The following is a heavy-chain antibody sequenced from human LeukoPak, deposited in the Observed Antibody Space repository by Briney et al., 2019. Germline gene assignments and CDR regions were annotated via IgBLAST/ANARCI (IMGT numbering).Heavy chain of an antibody. D-gene: IGHD6-19*01. J-gene: IGHJ4*02. CDR1: DYTFTSYG. Sequence: GASVKVSCKAFDYTFTSYGITWVRQAPGQGLEWMGWISTYNGNTNYAQKFQGRVTMTTDTSTSTAYMELRSLRSDDTAVYYCARVFTISSGWFRSFDYWGQGTLVTVSS. V-gene: IGHV1-18*01. CDR3: ARVFTISSGWFRSFDY. CDR2: ISTYNGNT.